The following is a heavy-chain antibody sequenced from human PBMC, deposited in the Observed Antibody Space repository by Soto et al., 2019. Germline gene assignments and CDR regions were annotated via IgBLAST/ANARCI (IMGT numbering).Heavy chain of an antibody. D-gene: IGHD2-21*01. V-gene: IGHV1-24*01. CDR1: ENTLTELT. Sequence: ASVKVSCKVPENTLTELTIDWLRQAPGKGLEWMGRSAPEEGEPIYPQKFQGRVSMTEDPSTDTAYMELTSLRSEDTAVYFFAAAGKIVRSIVAFDFWGQGTLVTVSS. J-gene: IGHJ4*02. CDR3: AAAGKIVRSIVAFDF. CDR2: SAPEEGEP.